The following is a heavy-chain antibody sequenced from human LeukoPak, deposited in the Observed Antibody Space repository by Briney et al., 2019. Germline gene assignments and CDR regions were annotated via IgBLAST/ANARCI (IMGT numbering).Heavy chain of an antibody. D-gene: IGHD5-18*01. J-gene: IGHJ4*02. CDR1: GFAFSTFD. CDR2: ISSGGTNI. CDR3: AAGYTYGYTH. Sequence: GGSLRLSCAASGFAFSTFDMNWVRQAPGKRLEWVSYISSGGTNIYYTDSARGRFTISRDDAKNSLYLQMNSLRDEDTADYYCAAGYTYGYTHWGQGARVTVTS. V-gene: IGHV3-48*03.